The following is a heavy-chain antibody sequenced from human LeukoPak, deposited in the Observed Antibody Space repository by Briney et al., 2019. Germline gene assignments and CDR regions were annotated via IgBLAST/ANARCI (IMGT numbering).Heavy chain of an antibody. J-gene: IGHJ4*02. D-gene: IGHD5-18*01. Sequence: SETLSLTCTVSGGSISSSSYYWGWIRQPPGKGLEWIGSIYYSGSTYYNLSLKSRVTISVDTSKNQFFLKLSSVTAADTAVYYCATSSDTASAYWGQGTLVTVVS. V-gene: IGHV4-39*07. CDR1: GGSISSSSYY. CDR3: ATSSDTASAY. CDR2: IYYSGST.